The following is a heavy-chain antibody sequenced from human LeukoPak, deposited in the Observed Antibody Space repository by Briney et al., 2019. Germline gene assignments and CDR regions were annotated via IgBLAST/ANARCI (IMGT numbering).Heavy chain of an antibody. V-gene: IGHV3-21*01. CDR1: GFTFNSYS. J-gene: IGHJ3*02. D-gene: IGHD3-3*01. Sequence: GGSLRLSCAASGFTFNSYSMNWFRQAPGKGLEWVSSISTSSSYIYYADSVKGRFTISRDNAKNSLYLQMNSLRAEDTAVYYCARDFGAITIFGVVPSNDAFDIWGQGTMVTVSS. CDR2: ISTSSSYI. CDR3: ARDFGAITIFGVVPSNDAFDI.